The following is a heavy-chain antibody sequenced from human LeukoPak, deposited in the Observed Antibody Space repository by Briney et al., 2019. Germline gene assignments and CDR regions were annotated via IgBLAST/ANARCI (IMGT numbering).Heavy chain of an antibody. D-gene: IGHD3-10*01. CDR1: GGSVSSGSYY. J-gene: IGHJ4*02. Sequence: SETLSLTCTVSGGSVSSGSYYWSWIRQPPGKGLEWIGEINHSGSTNYNPSLKSRVTISVDTSKNQFSLKLSSVTAADTAVYYCAGGLPKVWFRTYFDYWGQGTLVTVSS. CDR2: INHSGST. CDR3: AGGLPKVWFRTYFDY. V-gene: IGHV4-39*07.